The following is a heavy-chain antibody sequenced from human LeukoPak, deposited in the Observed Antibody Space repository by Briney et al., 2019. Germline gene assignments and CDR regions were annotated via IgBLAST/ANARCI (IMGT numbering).Heavy chain of an antibody. J-gene: IGHJ4*02. V-gene: IGHV4-59*12. D-gene: IGHD6-13*01. CDR3: ARGSFGIPGAADH. Sequence: PSETLSLTCTVSGGSISSYYWTWIRQPPGKALEWIGYIYHDGTFNYTPSLRSRVTISLDRTKNQFSLKLTSVTAADTAVYYCARGSFGIPGAADHWGRGTLVTVSS. CDR1: GGSISSYY. CDR2: IYHDGTF.